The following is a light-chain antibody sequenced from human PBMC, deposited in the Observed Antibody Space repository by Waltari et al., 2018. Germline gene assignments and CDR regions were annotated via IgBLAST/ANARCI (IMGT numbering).Light chain of an antibody. CDR3: QQYNTYSS. Sequence: DIQMTQSPSSLSASVGDRVTITCRASQSISNWLAGYQQKPGKAPLLLLYKASILKSGVPSRFSGSGSGTQFTLTLSSLQPGDFATYYCQQYNTYSSFGQGTKLEIK. V-gene: IGKV1-5*03. CDR1: QSISNW. CDR2: KAS. J-gene: IGKJ2*01.